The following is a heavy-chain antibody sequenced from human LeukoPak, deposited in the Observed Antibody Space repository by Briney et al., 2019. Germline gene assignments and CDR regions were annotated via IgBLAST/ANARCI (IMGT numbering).Heavy chain of an antibody. Sequence: MASETLSLTCAVSGYSTSSGYYWGWIRQPPGKGLEWIGTIYRSGSTYYNNPSLKSRVTISVDTSKNQFSLKLSSMTAADTAVYYCARGATTASHFDYWGQGTLVTVSS. CDR1: GYSTSSGYY. CDR2: IYRSGST. D-gene: IGHD1-26*01. V-gene: IGHV4-38-2*01. J-gene: IGHJ4*02. CDR3: ARGATTASHFDY.